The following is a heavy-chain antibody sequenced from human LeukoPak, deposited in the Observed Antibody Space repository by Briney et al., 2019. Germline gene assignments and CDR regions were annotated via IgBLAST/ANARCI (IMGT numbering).Heavy chain of an antibody. J-gene: IGHJ6*03. D-gene: IGHD2-2*02. CDR3: ARSSTLYCSSTSCYIANYYYYYMGV. V-gene: IGHV1-69*05. Sequence: SVKVSCKASGGTFSSYAISWVRQAPGQGLEWMGGIIPIFGTANYAQKFQGRVTITTDESTSTAYMELSSLRSEDTAVYYCARSSTLYCSSTSCYIANYYYYYMGVWGKGTTVTVSS. CDR1: GGTFSSYA. CDR2: IIPIFGTA.